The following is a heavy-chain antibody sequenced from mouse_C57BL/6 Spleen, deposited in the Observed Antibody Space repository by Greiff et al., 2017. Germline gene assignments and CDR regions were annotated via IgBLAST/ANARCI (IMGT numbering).Heavy chain of an antibody. J-gene: IGHJ2*01. Sequence: EVQLQQSGPELVKPGASVTIPCKASGYTFTDYNMDWVKQSHGKSLAWIGDINPNNGGTIYNQKFKGKATLTVDKSSSTAYMELRSLTSEDTAVYYCARLDSSGLDYWGQGTTLTVSS. V-gene: IGHV1-18*01. CDR1: GYTFTDYN. D-gene: IGHD3-2*02. CDR2: INPNNGGT. CDR3: ARLDSSGLDY.